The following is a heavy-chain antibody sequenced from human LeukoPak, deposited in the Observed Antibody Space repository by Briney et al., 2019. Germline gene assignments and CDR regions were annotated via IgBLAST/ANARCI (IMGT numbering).Heavy chain of an antibody. J-gene: IGHJ4*02. CDR3: AKHPVSYGYYGYFDY. CDR2: ISGSGGST. D-gene: IGHD5-18*01. V-gene: IGHV3-23*01. CDR1: GFTFSSYA. Sequence: GGSLRLSCAASGFTFSSYAMSWVRQAPGKGLEWVSAISGSGGSTHYADSVKGRFTISRDNSKNTLYLQMNSLRAEDTAVYYCAKHPVSYGYYGYFDYWGQGTLVTVSS.